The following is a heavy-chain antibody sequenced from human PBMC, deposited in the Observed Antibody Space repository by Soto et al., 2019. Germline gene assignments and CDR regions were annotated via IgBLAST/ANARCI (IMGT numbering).Heavy chain of an antibody. D-gene: IGHD3-16*01. V-gene: IGHV4-59*01. CDR1: GGSISDYQ. Sequence: SETLSLTCSISGGSISDYQWNSIRQPPGKGLEWIGYIYYSGRTNYNPSLKSRLTISLDTSTRQFSLRLRSVTAADTAVYYCARMRGLGEISPYLDYWGQGALVTVSS. J-gene: IGHJ4*02. CDR2: IYYSGRT. CDR3: ARMRGLGEISPYLDY.